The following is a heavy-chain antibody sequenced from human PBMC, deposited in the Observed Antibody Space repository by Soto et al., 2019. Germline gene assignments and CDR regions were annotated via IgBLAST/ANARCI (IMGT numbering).Heavy chain of an antibody. CDR2: ISGSGGST. Sequence: EVQLLESGGGLVQPGGSLRLSCAASGFTFSSYAMSWVRQAPGKGLEWVSAISGSGGSTYYADYVKGRFTIARDNSKNTMYLQMNSLTADDAAVYYCAKELVLKSRDYWGQGTLVTASS. D-gene: IGHD6-13*01. J-gene: IGHJ4*02. V-gene: IGHV3-23*01. CDR3: AKELVLKSRDY. CDR1: GFTFSSYA.